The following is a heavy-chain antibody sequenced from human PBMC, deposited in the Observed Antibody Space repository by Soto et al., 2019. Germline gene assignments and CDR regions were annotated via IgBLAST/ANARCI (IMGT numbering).Heavy chain of an antibody. CDR2: ISYDGSNK. D-gene: IGHD2-15*01. CDR1: GFTFSSYA. V-gene: IGHV3-30-3*01. CDR3: ARAPRGMVAETYYYGMDV. J-gene: IGHJ6*02. Sequence: QVQLVESGGGVVQPGRSLRLSCAASGFTFSSYAMHWVRQAPGKGLEWVAVISYDGSNKYYADSVKGRFTISRDNSKNTMYLQRNSRRAEDTAVYYFARAPRGMVAETYYYGMDVWGQGTTVTVSS.